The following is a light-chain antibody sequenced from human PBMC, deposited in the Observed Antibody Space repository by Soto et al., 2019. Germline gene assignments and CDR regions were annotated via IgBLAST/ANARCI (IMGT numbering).Light chain of an antibody. CDR1: QSVLCCSNNKSY. CDR3: QQYYSTPLT. V-gene: IGKV4-1*01. Sequence: DVVLTPSPDSLAVSLVERATINCKSSQSVLCCSNNKSYLAWWQRKPGQPARLLVYWAATREAGVLDRFSSSGSSGVDVLTISSRLAEDVSVYYCQQYYSTPLTFGGGTKVDIK. J-gene: IGKJ4*01. CDR2: WAA.